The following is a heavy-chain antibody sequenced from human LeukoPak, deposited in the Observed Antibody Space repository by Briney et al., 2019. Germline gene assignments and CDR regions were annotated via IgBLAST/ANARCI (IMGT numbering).Heavy chain of an antibody. D-gene: IGHD6-19*01. J-gene: IGHJ6*02. Sequence: SETLSLTCNVSGGSVNSGDSFWSWIRQPPGKGLEWIGNIYYSGSTNYNPSLQSRVTVSIDTSKNQFSLKVRSVTPADTAVYYCARKLGIAVGDYYYYGLDVWGQGTTVTVSS. CDR2: IYYSGST. V-gene: IGHV4-61*08. CDR3: ARKLGIAVGDYYYYGLDV. CDR1: GGSVNSGDSF.